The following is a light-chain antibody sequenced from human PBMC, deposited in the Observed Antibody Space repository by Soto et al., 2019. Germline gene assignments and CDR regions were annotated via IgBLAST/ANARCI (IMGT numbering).Light chain of an antibody. J-gene: IGKJ4*01. CDR3: QQRGGWPPLT. Sequence: EIVLTQSPVTLSLSPGERATLSCRASQSVSNSLAWYQQKPGQAPRLLIYDASNRATGIPARFSGGGSGTDFTLTISSLEPEDSAVYYCQQRGGWPPLTFGGGTKVEIK. CDR1: QSVSNS. CDR2: DAS. V-gene: IGKV3-11*01.